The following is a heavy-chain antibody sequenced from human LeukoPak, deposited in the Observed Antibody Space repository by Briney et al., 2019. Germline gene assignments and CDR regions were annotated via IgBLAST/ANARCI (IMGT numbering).Heavy chain of an antibody. CDR1: GGTFGSYT. J-gene: IGHJ4*02. CDR2: IIPILGIA. V-gene: IGHV1-69*02. Sequence: ASVKVSCKASGGTFGSYTISWVRQAPGQGLEWMGRIIPILGIANYAQKFQGRVTITADKSTSTAYMELSSLRSEDTAVYYCARALKVCSSTSCDDYWGQGTLVTVSS. CDR3: ARALKVCSSTSCDDY. D-gene: IGHD2-2*01.